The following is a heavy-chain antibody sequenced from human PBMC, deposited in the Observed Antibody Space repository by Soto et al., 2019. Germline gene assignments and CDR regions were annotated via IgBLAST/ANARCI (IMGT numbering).Heavy chain of an antibody. V-gene: IGHV3-33*01. J-gene: IGHJ6*02. CDR2: IWYDGSNK. D-gene: IGHD3-10*01. CDR1: GFTFSSYG. Sequence: QPGGSLRLSCAASGFTFSSYGMHWVRQAPGKGLEWVAVIWYDGSNKYYADSVKGRFTISRDNSKNTLYLQMNSLRAEDTAVYYCARGMVRGVHPPYNYYYYGMDVWGQGTTVTVSS. CDR3: ARGMVRGVHPPYNYYYYGMDV.